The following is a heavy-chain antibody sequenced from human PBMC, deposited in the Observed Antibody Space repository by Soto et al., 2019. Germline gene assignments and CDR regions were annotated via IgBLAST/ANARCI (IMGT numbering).Heavy chain of an antibody. CDR3: VRDGSKTLRDCFDP. CDR2: VYATGTS. Sequence: SETLSLTCSVSGGSMSKFYWSWIRKTAGKGLEWMGRVYATGTSDYNPSLRSRIAMSVDISKKTFSLRLRSVTAADTGVYYCVRDGSKTLRDCFDPWGQGILVTVS. D-gene: IGHD4-17*01. CDR1: GGSMSKFY. J-gene: IGHJ5*02. V-gene: IGHV4-4*07.